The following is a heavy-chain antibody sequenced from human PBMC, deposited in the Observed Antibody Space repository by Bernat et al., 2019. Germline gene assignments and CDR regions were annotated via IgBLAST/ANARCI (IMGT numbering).Heavy chain of an antibody. V-gene: IGHV3-11*06. D-gene: IGHD6-6*01. CDR1: GFTFSDYY. CDR3: ARDGLYSSSPFDY. J-gene: IGHJ4*02. CDR2: ISSSSSYT. Sequence: GGGGGGWVKRGGSLRLSCAASGFTFSDYYMSWIRQAPGKGLEWVSYISSSSSYTNYADSVKGRFTISRDNAKNSLYLQMNSLRAEDTAVYYCARDGLYSSSPFDYWGQGTLVTVSS.